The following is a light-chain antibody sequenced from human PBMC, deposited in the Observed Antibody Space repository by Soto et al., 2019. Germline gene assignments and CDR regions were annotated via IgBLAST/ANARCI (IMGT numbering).Light chain of an antibody. Sequence: DIQMTQSPSSLSASVGDRVTITCRASQGVSDYLAWYQQKPGKVPKLLIYAASTLQSGVPSRFSGSGSGTYFTLTISSLQPEDVATYYCQRYNNAPFTFGRGTKVDIK. CDR3: QRYNNAPFT. V-gene: IGKV1-27*01. CDR2: AAS. CDR1: QGVSDY. J-gene: IGKJ3*01.